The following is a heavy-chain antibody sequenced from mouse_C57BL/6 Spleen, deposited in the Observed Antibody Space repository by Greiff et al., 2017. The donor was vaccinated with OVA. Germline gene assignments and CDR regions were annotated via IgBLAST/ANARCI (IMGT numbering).Heavy chain of an antibody. V-gene: IGHV5-4*03. CDR3: ARRILYDYGYAMDY. D-gene: IGHD2-4*01. Sequence: EVMLVESGGGLVKPGGSLKLSCAASGFTFSSYAMSWVRQTPEKRLEWVATISDGGSYTYYPDNVKGRFTISRDNAKNNLYLQMSHLKSEDTAMYYCARRILYDYGYAMDYWGQGTSVTVSS. J-gene: IGHJ4*01. CDR2: ISDGGSYT. CDR1: GFTFSSYA.